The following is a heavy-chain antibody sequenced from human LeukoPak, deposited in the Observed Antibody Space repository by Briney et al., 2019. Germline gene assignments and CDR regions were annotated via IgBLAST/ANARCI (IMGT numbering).Heavy chain of an antibody. CDR1: GFTFSSYW. D-gene: IGHD1-14*01. V-gene: IGHV3-7*01. CDR2: TKHDGSEK. J-gene: IGHJ6*02. CDR3: ARLITSEAGRGMDV. Sequence: SGGSLRLSCAASGFTFSSYWMSWVRQAPGKGLEWVAHTKHDGSEKYYVDSVKGRFTISRDNAQNSLHLQMSSLRVEDTALYYCARLITSEAGRGMDVWGQGTTVTVSS.